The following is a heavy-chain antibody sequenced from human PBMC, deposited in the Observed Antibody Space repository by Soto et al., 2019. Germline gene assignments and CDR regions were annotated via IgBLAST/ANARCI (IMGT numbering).Heavy chain of an antibody. J-gene: IGHJ6*02. V-gene: IGHV4-30-2*01. CDR3: TRGGSRRRFLEWLSLGYCMDV. Sequence: SETLSLTCAVSGGSISSGGYSWSWIRQPPGKGLEWIGYIYHSGSTYYNPSLKSRVTISVDRSKNQFSLKLSSVTAADTAVYYCTRGGSRRRFLEWLSLGYCMDVWGQATTVTVSS. D-gene: IGHD3-3*01. CDR1: GGSISSGGYS. CDR2: IYHSGST.